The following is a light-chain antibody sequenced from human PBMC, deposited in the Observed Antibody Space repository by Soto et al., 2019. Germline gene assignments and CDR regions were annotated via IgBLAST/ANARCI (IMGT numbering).Light chain of an antibody. CDR3: ASYTVTNIVI. V-gene: IGLV2-14*01. J-gene: IGLJ2*01. CDR1: SSDVGAYDY. Sequence: QSALTQPASVSGSPAQSITISCTGTSSDVGAYDYVSWYQHHPGRAPKLLIYEVISRPSGVSNRFSGSKSGNTASLTISGLQTEDEAHYYCASYTVTNIVIFGGGTKVTVL. CDR2: EVI.